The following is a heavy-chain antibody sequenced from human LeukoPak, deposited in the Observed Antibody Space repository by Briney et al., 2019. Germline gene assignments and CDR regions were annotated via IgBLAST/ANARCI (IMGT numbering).Heavy chain of an antibody. CDR1: GFTFSSYW. Sequence: GGSLRLSCAASGFTFSSYWMHWVRQAPGKALLWVSRINTDGSSTNFADSVRGRFTISRDNAKNTLYLQMNSLRAEDTAVYYCTRDLSGTYYGRFDYWGQGTLVTVSS. J-gene: IGHJ4*02. CDR3: TRDLSGTYYGRFDY. CDR2: INTDGSST. V-gene: IGHV3-74*01. D-gene: IGHD1-26*01.